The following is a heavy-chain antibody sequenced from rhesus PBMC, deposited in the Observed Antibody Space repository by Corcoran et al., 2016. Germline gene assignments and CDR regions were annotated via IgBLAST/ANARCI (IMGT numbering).Heavy chain of an antibody. CDR3: AREEISSSHFDY. J-gene: IGHJ4*01. CDR1: GGSISDDYY. CDR2: IYGSGGGT. V-gene: IGHV4-106*01. Sequence: QVQLQESGPGLVKPSETLSLTCAVSGGSISDDYYWSWLRQPPGKGLEWIGYIYGSGGGTNYNPSLKNRVTISIDTSKNQFSLKLSSVTAADTAVYYCAREEISSSHFDYWGQGVLFTVSS. D-gene: IGHD6-43*01.